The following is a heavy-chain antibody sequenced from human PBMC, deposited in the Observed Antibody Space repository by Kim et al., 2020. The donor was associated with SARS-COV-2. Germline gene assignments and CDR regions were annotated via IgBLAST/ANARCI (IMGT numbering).Heavy chain of an antibody. CDR1: GYTFTSYA. CDR3: ARDFLGQVLRFLELAHGNWFDP. Sequence: ASVKVSCKASGYTFTSYAMNWVRQAPGQGLEWMGWINTHTGNPTYAQGFTGRVVFSLDTSVCTAYLQISSLKAEDTALYYCARDFLGQVLRFLELAHGNWFDPWGQETLVTVSS. V-gene: IGHV7-4-1*02. D-gene: IGHD3-3*01. J-gene: IGHJ5*02. CDR2: INTHTGNP.